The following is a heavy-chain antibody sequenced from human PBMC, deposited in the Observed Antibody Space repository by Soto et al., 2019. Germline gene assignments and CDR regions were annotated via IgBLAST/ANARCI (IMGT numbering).Heavy chain of an antibody. J-gene: IGHJ4*02. CDR1: GYSFTSYW. V-gene: IGHV5-51*01. D-gene: IGHD5-18*01. CDR2: IYPGDSYT. Sequence: VESLMICCKVSGYSFTSYWIGWVLQMPGKGLEWMGIIYPGDSYTRYSPSFQGQVTISADKSISTAYLQWSSLKASDTAMYYCARRNENTYGPGFDYWGQGTMVTVSS. CDR3: ARRNENTYGPGFDY.